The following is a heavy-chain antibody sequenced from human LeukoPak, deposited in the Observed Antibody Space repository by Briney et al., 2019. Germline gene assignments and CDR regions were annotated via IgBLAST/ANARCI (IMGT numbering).Heavy chain of an antibody. CDR1: GDSIRSYY. V-gene: IGHV4-59*08. D-gene: IGHD3-3*02. Sequence: NPSETLSLTCTFSGDSIRSYYWSWIRQPPGKGLDWLGYIYYSGTTNYNPSLKSRLTMSLDTSKKHLSLRLTSVSAADTAVYYCARHLRSFPDYWGQGTLVTVSS. CDR2: IYYSGTT. J-gene: IGHJ4*02. CDR3: ARHLRSFPDY.